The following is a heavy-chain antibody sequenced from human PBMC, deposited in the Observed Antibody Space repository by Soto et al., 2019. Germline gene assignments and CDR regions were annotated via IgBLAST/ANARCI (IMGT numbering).Heavy chain of an antibody. D-gene: IGHD3-22*01. CDR1: GFTFSTYS. Sequence: GGSLRLSCAASGFTFSTYSMNWVRQAPGKGLEWVSSISSSSSYIYYADSVKGRFTISRDNAKNSLYLQMNSLRAEDTAVYYYARVVDYYDPYYYYGMHVWGQGTTVTVSS. CDR2: ISSSSSYI. CDR3: ARVVDYYDPYYYYGMHV. V-gene: IGHV3-21*01. J-gene: IGHJ6*02.